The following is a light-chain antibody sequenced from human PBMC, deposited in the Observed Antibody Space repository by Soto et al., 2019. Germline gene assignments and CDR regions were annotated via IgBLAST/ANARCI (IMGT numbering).Light chain of an antibody. CDR1: SSNIGSNY. CDR3: AAWDDSLSVHVV. CDR2: RNN. Sequence: QLVLTQPPSASGTPGQRVTISCSGRSSNIGSNYVYWYQQLPGTAPKLLIYRNNQRPSGVPDRFSGSKSGTSASLAISGLRSEDEADYFCAAWDDSLSVHVVFGGGTKLTVL. J-gene: IGLJ2*01. V-gene: IGLV1-47*01.